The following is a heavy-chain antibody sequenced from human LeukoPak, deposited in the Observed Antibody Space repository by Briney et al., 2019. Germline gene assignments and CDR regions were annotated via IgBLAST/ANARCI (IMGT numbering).Heavy chain of an antibody. CDR3: ARDRGNRGYSFNN. D-gene: IGHD5-18*01. J-gene: IGHJ4*02. Sequence: GASVRVSCKSSGYTFTDYYIHWVRQAPGQGLEWIGWINPTNGGINYVQKFQGRVTMTRDTSISTAYMDLSSLRSDDTAVYYCARDRGNRGYSFNNWGQGTLVTVSS. V-gene: IGHV1-2*02. CDR2: INPTNGGI. CDR1: GYTFTDYY.